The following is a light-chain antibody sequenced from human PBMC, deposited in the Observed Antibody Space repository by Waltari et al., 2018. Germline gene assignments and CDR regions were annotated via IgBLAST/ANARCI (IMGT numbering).Light chain of an antibody. CDR1: SSDVGGYNF. V-gene: IGLV2-11*01. CDR3: QAWDSSTVV. J-gene: IGLJ2*01. CDR2: EGS. Sequence: QSALTQPRSVSGSPGQSVTISCTGTSSDVGGYNFVSWYQQKPGKAPNFIIYEGSRRPPGIPERFSGSNSGNTATLTISETQPLDEADYYCQAWDSSTVVFGGGTKLTVL.